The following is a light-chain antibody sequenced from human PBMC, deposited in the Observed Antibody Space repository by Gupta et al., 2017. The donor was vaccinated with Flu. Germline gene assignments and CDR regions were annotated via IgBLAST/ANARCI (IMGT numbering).Light chain of an antibody. V-gene: IGKV4-1*01. J-gene: IGKJ1*01. CDR1: QSVLYSSNNKNY. Sequence: SLGGRATINCKSSQSVLYSSNNKNYLAWYQQRPGQPPKLLIYWASTRESGVPDRFSGSGSGTDFTLTISSLQAEDVAVYYCQQYYSTPQTFGQGTKVEIK. CDR3: QQYYSTPQT. CDR2: WAS.